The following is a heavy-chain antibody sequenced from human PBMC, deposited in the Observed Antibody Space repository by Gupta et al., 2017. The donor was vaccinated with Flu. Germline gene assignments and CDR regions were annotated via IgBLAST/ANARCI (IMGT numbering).Heavy chain of an antibody. V-gene: IGHV4-59*08. CDR2: IYYSGSA. D-gene: IGHD3-3*01. CDR1: GGSISTYY. J-gene: IGHJ4*02. Sequence: QVQLQESGPGLVKPSETLSLTCTVSGGSISTYYWSWIRQPPGKGLEWIGYIYYSGSAYYNPSLKSRVTISVDTSKNQLSLKLSSVTAADTAVYYCARHSTIAIFGVVRPGNLDSWGQGTLVTVSS. CDR3: ARHSTIAIFGVVRPGNLDS.